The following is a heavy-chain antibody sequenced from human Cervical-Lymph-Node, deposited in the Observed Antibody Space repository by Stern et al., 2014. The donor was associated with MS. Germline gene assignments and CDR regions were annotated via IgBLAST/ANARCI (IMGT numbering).Heavy chain of an antibody. CDR2: ISAGGEST. V-gene: IGHV3-23*04. J-gene: IGHJ4*02. CDR3: AHGDYGDFLLRY. CDR1: GFTFSRNA. D-gene: IGHD4-17*01. Sequence: EVQLVESGGGLVQPGGSLRLSCAASGFTFSRNAMTWVRQAPGEGLERVSAISAGGESTYHADSVKGRFTISRDNSKNTLFLQMNTLRADDTAVYFCAHGDYGDFLLRYWGQGTLVTVSS.